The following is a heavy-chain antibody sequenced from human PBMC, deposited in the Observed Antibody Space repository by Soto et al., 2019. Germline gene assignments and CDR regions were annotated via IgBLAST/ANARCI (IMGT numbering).Heavy chain of an antibody. V-gene: IGHV4-34*01. CDR1: GGSFSGYY. Sequence: XETLSLTVAVYGGSFSGYYWSWIRQPPGKGLEWIGEINHSGSTNYNPSLKSRVTISVDTSKNQFSLKLSSVTAADTAVYYCARGRGVVAANPFDYWGQGTLVTVSS. D-gene: IGHD2-15*01. CDR2: INHSGST. J-gene: IGHJ4*02. CDR3: ARGRGVVAANPFDY.